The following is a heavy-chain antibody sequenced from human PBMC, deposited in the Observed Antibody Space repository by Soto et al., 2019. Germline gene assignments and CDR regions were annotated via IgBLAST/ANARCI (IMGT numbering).Heavy chain of an antibody. CDR3: ARETTVVTIDY. Sequence: SETLSLTGTVSGGSISSGDYYWSWIRQPPGKGLEWIGYIYYSGSTYYNPSLKSRVTISVDTSKNQFSLKLSSVTAADTAVYYCARETTVVTIDYWGQGTLVTVSS. CDR1: GGSISSGDYY. D-gene: IGHD4-17*01. CDR2: IYYSGST. J-gene: IGHJ4*02. V-gene: IGHV4-30-4*01.